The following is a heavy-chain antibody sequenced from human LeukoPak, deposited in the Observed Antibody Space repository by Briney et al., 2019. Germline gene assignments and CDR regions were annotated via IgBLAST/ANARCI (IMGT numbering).Heavy chain of an antibody. D-gene: IGHD5-18*01. J-gene: IGHJ4*02. CDR3: ARDFIRGYSYGRPDY. CDR1: GFTFSSYG. V-gene: IGHV3-30*02. CDR2: IRYDGSNK. Sequence: PGGSLRLSCAASGFTFSSYGMHWVRQAPGKGLEWVAFIRYDGSNKCYADSVKGRFTISRDNSKNTLYLQMKSLRAEDTAVYYCARDFIRGYSYGRPDYWGQGTLVTVSS.